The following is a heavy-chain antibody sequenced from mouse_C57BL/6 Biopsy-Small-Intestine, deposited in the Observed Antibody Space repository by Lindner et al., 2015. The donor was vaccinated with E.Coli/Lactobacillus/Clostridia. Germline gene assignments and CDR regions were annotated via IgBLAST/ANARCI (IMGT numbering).Heavy chain of an antibody. V-gene: IGHV14-2*01. CDR3: ARFPYYSDPYAMDY. Sequence: VQLQESGADLVKPGASVKLSCTASGFNIRDYYIHWVKQKTDQGLEWIGRIDPGGGESKYAPKFQDKATITADTSSNTAYLQLRSLTSEDTAIYYCARFPYYSDPYAMDYWGQGTSVTVSS. CDR1: GFNIRDYY. D-gene: IGHD2-12*01. CDR2: IDPGGGES. J-gene: IGHJ4*01.